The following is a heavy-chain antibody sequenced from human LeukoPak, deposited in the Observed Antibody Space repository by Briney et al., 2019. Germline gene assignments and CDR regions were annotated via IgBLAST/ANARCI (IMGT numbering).Heavy chain of an antibody. CDR2: ISSSSSTV. J-gene: IGHJ4*02. D-gene: IGHD3-10*01. V-gene: IGHV3-48*01. Sequence: PPGGSLRLSCAASGFTFSSYSMNWVRQAPGKGLEWVSYISSSSSTVYYADSVKGRFTISRDNAKNSLYLQMNSLRAEDTAVYYCAKDRALWFGESGVDYWGQGTLVTVSS. CDR3: AKDRALWFGESGVDY. CDR1: GFTFSSYS.